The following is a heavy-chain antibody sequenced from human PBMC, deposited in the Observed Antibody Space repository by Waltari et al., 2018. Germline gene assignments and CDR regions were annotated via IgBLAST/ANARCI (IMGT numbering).Heavy chain of an antibody. V-gene: IGHV3-72*01. D-gene: IGHD3-16*02. CDR2: IRNRGNSYTT. Sequence: EVQLVESGGGLVQPGGSLRLSCAASGFTFSNHYMEWVRQASGKGLEWVGGIRNRGNSYTTEYPASGKGRFTISRDDSKNSLYLQMNSQETEDTAVYYCARSNSYSPFDYWGQGILVTVSS. CDR1: GFTFSNHY. J-gene: IGHJ4*02. CDR3: ARSNSYSPFDY.